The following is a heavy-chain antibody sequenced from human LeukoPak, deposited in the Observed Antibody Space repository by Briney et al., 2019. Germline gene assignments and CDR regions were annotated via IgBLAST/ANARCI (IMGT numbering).Heavy chain of an antibody. J-gene: IGHJ4*02. V-gene: IGHV4-30-2*01. Sequence: SQTLSLTCTVSGGSISSGGHSWSWIRQPPGKGLEWIGYIYHSGSGSTYYNPSLKSRVTISIDKSKNQFSLKLNSVTAADTAVYYCAKGSTPEGELRHDNWGQGTLVAVSS. D-gene: IGHD1-7*01. CDR2: IYHSGSGST. CDR1: GGSISSGGHS. CDR3: AKGSTPEGELRHDN.